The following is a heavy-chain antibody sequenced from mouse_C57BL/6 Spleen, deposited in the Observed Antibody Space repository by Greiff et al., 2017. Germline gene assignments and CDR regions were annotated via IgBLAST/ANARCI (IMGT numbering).Heavy chain of an antibody. CDR2: IYWDDDK. V-gene: IGHV8-12*01. D-gene: IGHD3-3*01. Sequence: QVTLKVCGPGILQSSQTLRLTCSFSGFSLSTYGMGVSWIRQPSGKGLEWLAHIYWDDDKRYNPSLKSRLTISKDTSRNQVVLKITSVDTADTATYYGARRRWAAYWYFDVWGTGTTVTVSS. CDR3: ARRRWAAYWYFDV. CDR1: GFSLSTYGMG. J-gene: IGHJ1*03.